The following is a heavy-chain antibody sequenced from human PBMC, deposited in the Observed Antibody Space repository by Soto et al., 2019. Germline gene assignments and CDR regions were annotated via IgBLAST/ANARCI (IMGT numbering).Heavy chain of an antibody. CDR3: ARSAKFDWLYYYYYMDV. J-gene: IGHJ6*03. CDR2: ISNNGGST. D-gene: IGHD3-9*01. CDR1: GFTFSNYA. Sequence: GGSLRLSCAASGFTFSNYAMHWVRQTPGKGLEYVSAISNNGGSTFYSDSVKGRFTISRDNSKNTLYLQMGSLRAEDMAVYYCARSAKFDWLYYYYYMDVWGKGTTVTVSS. V-gene: IGHV3-64*02.